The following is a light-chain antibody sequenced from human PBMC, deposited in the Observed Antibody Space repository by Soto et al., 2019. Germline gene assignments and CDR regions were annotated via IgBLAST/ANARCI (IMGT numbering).Light chain of an antibody. J-gene: IGKJ1*01. CDR3: QNYGTSWT. Sequence: EIVLTQSPGTLSLSPGERATLSCRASQSGRSRYLAWYQQKPGQAPRLLIYDTSNRATGIPDRFSGSGSGTDFILTITRLEPEDFAVYYCQNYGTSWTFGQGTKVEIK. V-gene: IGKV3-20*01. CDR2: DTS. CDR1: QSGRSRY.